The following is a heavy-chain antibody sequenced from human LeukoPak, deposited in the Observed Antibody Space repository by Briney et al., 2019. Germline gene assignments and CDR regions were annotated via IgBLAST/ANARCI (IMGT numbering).Heavy chain of an antibody. CDR1: GDSISSDY. V-gene: IGHV4-59*08. Sequence: PSETLSLTCAVSGDSISSDYWSWVRQPPGKGLEWIGYIYYTGSTNYNPSLKSRVTISVDTSKNQFSLKLSSVTAADTAVYYCARVNREMATITPWGQGTLVTVSS. CDR2: IYYTGST. D-gene: IGHD5-24*01. J-gene: IGHJ4*02. CDR3: ARVNREMATITP.